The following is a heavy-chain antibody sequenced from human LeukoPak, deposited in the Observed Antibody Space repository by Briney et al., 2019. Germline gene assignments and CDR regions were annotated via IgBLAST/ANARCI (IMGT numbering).Heavy chain of an antibody. CDR3: ARGGYSYGYKRFDY. CDR1: GYTFTSYD. CDR2: INPNSGGT. Sequence: ASVKVSCKASGYTFTSYDINWVRQATGQGLEWMGWINPNSGGTNYAQKFQGRVTMTRDTSISTAYMELSRLRSDDTAVYYCARGGYSYGYKRFDYWGQGTLVTVSS. V-gene: IGHV1-2*02. J-gene: IGHJ4*02. D-gene: IGHD5-18*01.